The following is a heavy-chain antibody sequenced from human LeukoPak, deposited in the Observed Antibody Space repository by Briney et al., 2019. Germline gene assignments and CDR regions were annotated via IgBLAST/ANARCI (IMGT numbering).Heavy chain of an antibody. D-gene: IGHD5-18*01. Sequence: GGSLRLSCAASGFTFDDYGMSWVRQAPGKGLEWVSGINWNGGSTGYADSVKGRFTISRDNAKNSLYLQMNSLRAEDTAVYYCARHDNPISGYSYGLFDYWGQGTLVTVSS. CDR3: ARHDNPISGYSYGLFDY. V-gene: IGHV3-20*04. CDR2: INWNGGST. CDR1: GFTFDDYG. J-gene: IGHJ4*02.